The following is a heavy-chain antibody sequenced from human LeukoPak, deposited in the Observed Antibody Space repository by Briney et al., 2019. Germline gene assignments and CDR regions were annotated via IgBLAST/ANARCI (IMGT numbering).Heavy chain of an antibody. CDR3: ARGDGSGSYRDTFDY. D-gene: IGHD3-10*01. Sequence: GSLRLSCAASGFTFNSYWMHWVRQAPGKGLVWVSRINTDGSVTNYADSVKGRFTISRDDAKNTLYLQMNSLRAEDTAVYYCARGDGSGSYRDTFDYWGQGTLVTVSS. CDR2: INTDGSVT. V-gene: IGHV3-74*01. CDR1: GFTFNSYW. J-gene: IGHJ4*02.